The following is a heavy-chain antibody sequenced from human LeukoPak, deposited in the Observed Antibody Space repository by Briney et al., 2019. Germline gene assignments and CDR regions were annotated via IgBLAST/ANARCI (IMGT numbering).Heavy chain of an antibody. J-gene: IGHJ4*02. D-gene: IGHD3-10*01. CDR1: GFTFSSYG. Sequence: PGGSLRLSCAASGFTFSSYGMHWVRQAPGKGLEWVAFIRYDGSNKYYADSVKGRFTISRDNSKNTLYLHVNSLRAEDTAVYYCARGEYGSGSYHIDYWGQGTLVTVSS. V-gene: IGHV3-30*02. CDR2: IRYDGSNK. CDR3: ARGEYGSGSYHIDY.